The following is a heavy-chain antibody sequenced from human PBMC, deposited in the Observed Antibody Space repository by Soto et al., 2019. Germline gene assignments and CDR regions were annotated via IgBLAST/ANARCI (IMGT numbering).Heavy chain of an antibody. Sequence: QVQLVQSGAEVKKPGSSVKVSCKASGGTFSSYAISWVRQAPGQGLEWMGGIIPIFGTANYAQKFQGRVTITADKSPSTAYMELSSLRSEDTAVYYCASCIAAAGPRRDDAFDIWGQGTMVTVSS. J-gene: IGHJ3*02. V-gene: IGHV1-69*06. CDR2: IIPIFGTA. CDR1: GGTFSSYA. D-gene: IGHD6-13*01. CDR3: ASCIAAAGPRRDDAFDI.